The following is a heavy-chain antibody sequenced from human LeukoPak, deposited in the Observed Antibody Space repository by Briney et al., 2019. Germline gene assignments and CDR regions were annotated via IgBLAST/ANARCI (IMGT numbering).Heavy chain of an antibody. V-gene: IGHV3-48*03. J-gene: IGHJ5*02. CDR1: GFTFSSYE. CDR3: ARDLYSSSAQGYNWFDP. CDR2: ISSSGSTI. Sequence: PGGSLRLSCAASGFTFSSYEMNWVRQAPGKGLEWVSYISSSGSTIYYADSVKGRFTITRDNAKNSLYLQMNSLRAEDTAVYYCARDLYSSSAQGYNWFDPWGQGTLVTVSS. D-gene: IGHD6-13*01.